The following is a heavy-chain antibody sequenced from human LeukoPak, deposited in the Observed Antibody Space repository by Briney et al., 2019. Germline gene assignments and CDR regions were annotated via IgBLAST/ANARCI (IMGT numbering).Heavy chain of an antibody. CDR3: ASPATYYGSGSYYY. J-gene: IGHJ4*02. CDR2: ISSSGSTI. V-gene: IGHV3-11*01. CDR1: GFTFSDYY. D-gene: IGHD3-10*01. Sequence: PGGSLRLSCAASGFTFSDYYMSWIRQAPGKGLEWVSYISSSGSTIYYADSVKGRFTISRDNAKNSLYLQMNSLRAEVTAVYYCASPATYYGSGSYYYWGQGTLVTVSS.